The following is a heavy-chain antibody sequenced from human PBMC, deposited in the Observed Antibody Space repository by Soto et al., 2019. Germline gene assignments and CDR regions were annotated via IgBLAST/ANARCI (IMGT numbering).Heavy chain of an antibody. Sequence: ASVKVSCKASGYTFTSYGISWVRQAPGQWLEWMGWISAYNGNTNYAQKPQGRVTMTTDTSTSTAYMELRSLRSDDTAVYYCARVCPERSYWYLASCYYYGMDVWGQGTTVTVSS. CDR1: GYTFTSYG. D-gene: IGHD1-26*01. V-gene: IGHV1-18*01. CDR3: ARVCPERSYWYLASCYYYGMDV. J-gene: IGHJ6*02. CDR2: ISAYNGNT.